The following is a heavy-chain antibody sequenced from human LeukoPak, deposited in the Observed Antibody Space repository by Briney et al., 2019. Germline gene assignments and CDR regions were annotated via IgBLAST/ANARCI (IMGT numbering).Heavy chain of an antibody. CDR1: GGSISSYY. CDR2: IYYSGST. J-gene: IGHJ4*02. CDR3: ASSRDGYNFGFDY. V-gene: IGHV4-59*01. Sequence: SETLSLTCTVSGGSISSYYWSWIRQPPGKGLEWIGYIYYSGSTNYNPSLESRVTISVDTSRNQFSLNLRSVTAADTAVYYCASSRDGYNFGFDYWGQGTLVTVSS. D-gene: IGHD5-24*01.